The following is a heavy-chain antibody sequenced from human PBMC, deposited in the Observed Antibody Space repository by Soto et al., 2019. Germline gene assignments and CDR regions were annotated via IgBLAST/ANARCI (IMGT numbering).Heavy chain of an antibody. CDR2: ISAYNGNT. CDR1: GYTFTSYG. Sequence: ASVKVSCKASGYTFTSYGISWVRQAPGQGLEWMGWISAYNGNTNYAQKLQGRVTMTTDTSTSTAYMELRSLRSDDTAVYYCARGYGSSGYLPRGSAPGGQGPRVTVSS. J-gene: IGHJ5*02. D-gene: IGHD6-13*01. CDR3: ARGYGSSGYLPRGSAP. V-gene: IGHV1-18*01.